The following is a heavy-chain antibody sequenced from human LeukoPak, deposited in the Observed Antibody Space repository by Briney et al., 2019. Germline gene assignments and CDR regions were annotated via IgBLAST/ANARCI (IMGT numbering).Heavy chain of an antibody. CDR3: ARVVGGKTKYYFDY. CDR1: GGSISSGGYY. D-gene: IGHD2-15*01. J-gene: IGHJ4*02. CDR2: IYYSGST. Sequence: SETLSLTCTVSGGSISSGGYYWSWIRQHPGKGLEWIGYIYYSGSTYYNPPLKSRVTISVDTSKNQFSLKLSSVTAADTAVYYCARVVGGKTKYYFDYWGQGTLVTVSS. V-gene: IGHV4-31*03.